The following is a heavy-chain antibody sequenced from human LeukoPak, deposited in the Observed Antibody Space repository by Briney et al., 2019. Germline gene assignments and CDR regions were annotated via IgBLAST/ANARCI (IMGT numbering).Heavy chain of an antibody. J-gene: IGHJ6*04. CDR3: ARARIYCSSTSCYEDYYYGMDV. V-gene: IGHV4-4*02. CDR1: GGSISSSNW. CDR2: IYHSGST. Sequence: SETLSLTCAVSGGSISSSNWWSWVRQPPGKGLEWIGEIYHSGSTNYNPSLKSRVTISVDKSKNQFSLKLSSVTAADTAAYYCARARIYCSSTSCYEDYYYGMDVWGKGTTVTVSS. D-gene: IGHD2-2*01.